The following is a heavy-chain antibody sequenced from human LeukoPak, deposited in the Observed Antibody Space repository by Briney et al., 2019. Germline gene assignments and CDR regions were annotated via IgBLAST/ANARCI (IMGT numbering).Heavy chain of an antibody. CDR2: VFHTGST. CDR1: GGSFSGYY. D-gene: IGHD1-26*01. CDR3: ARDRGSQPFIDY. V-gene: IGHV4-59*01. Sequence: SETLSLTCAVYGGSFSGYYWSWIRQPPGKGLEWIGYVFHTGSTNYNPSLKSRVTISVDTSKNQFSLKLSSVTAADTAVYCCARDRGSQPFIDYWGQGTLVTVSS. J-gene: IGHJ4*02.